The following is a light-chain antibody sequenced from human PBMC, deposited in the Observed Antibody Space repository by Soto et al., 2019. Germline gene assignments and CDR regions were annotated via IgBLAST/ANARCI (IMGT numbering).Light chain of an antibody. CDR1: QSISSY. CDR2: AAS. J-gene: IGKJ1*01. CDR3: QEGHSTPWT. V-gene: IGKV1-39*01. Sequence: DIQMTQSPSSLSASVGDRVTITCRASQSISSYLNWYQQKPGKAPKLLIYAASNLQSGVPSRFSGSRSGTDFTLTISSLQPEDFATYYCQEGHSTPWTFGQGTKVEIK.